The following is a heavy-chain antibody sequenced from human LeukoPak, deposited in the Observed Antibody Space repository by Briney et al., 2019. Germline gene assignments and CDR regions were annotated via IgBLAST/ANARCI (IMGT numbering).Heavy chain of an antibody. V-gene: IGHV1-18*01. CDR2: INTYNGNT. Sequence: ASVKVSCKASNYTFTTYGINWVRQAPGQGLEWVGWINTYNGNTKYTERFQGRVTMTTDTSTTTAYMELKSLRSDDTAIYYCAKDRAAARNFDIWGQGTLVTDSS. D-gene: IGHD6-13*01. CDR3: AKDRAAARNFDI. J-gene: IGHJ4*02. CDR1: NYTFTTYG.